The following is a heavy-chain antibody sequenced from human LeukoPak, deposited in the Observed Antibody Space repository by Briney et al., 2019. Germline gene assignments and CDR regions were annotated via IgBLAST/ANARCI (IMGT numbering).Heavy chain of an antibody. D-gene: IGHD3-22*01. V-gene: IGHV3-21*01. Sequence: GGSLRLSCAASGFTFSSYSMNWVRQAPGKGLEWVSSISSSSSYIYYADSVKGRFTISRDNAKSSLYLQMNSLRAEDTAVYYCAKGGLNSGYYYPFDYWGQGTLVTVSS. CDR1: GFTFSSYS. J-gene: IGHJ4*02. CDR2: ISSSSSYI. CDR3: AKGGLNSGYYYPFDY.